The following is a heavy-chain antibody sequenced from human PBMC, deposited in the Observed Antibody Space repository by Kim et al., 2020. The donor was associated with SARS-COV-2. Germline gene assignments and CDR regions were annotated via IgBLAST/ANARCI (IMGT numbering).Heavy chain of an antibody. Sequence: SETLSLTCTVSGGSISSSSYYWGWIRQPPGKGLEWIGSIYYSGSTYYNPSLKSRVTISVDTSKNQFSLKLSSVTAADTAVYYCAREVEMATIDYWGQGTLVTVSS. J-gene: IGHJ4*02. CDR1: GGSISSSSYY. D-gene: IGHD5-12*01. CDR3: AREVEMATIDY. CDR2: IYYSGST. V-gene: IGHV4-39*07.